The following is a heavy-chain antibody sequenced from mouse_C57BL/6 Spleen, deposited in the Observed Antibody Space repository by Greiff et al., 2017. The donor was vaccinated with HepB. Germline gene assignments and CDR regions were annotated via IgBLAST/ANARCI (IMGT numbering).Heavy chain of an antibody. CDR3: ARQLEDWYFDV. Sequence: EVMLVESGGGLVQPGGSLKLSCAASGFTFSDYYMYWVRQTPEKRLEWVAYISNGGGSTYYPDTVKGRFTISRDNAKNTLYLQMSRLKSEDTAMYYCARQLEDWYFDVWGTGTTVTVSS. CDR2: ISNGGGST. CDR1: GFTFSDYY. J-gene: IGHJ1*03. V-gene: IGHV5-12*01.